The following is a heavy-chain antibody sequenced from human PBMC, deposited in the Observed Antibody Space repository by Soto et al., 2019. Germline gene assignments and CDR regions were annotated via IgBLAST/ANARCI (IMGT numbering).Heavy chain of an antibody. CDR1: GASISGYY. J-gene: IGHJ5*02. CDR3: VRDAQKTLRDRFDP. V-gene: IGHV4-4*07. CDR2: IYATGTT. Sequence: QVQLQESGPGLVKPSETLSLTCTVAGASISGYYWSWIRKSAGKGLEWIGRIYATGTTDYNPSLKRRLMVSVDTSKKQFSLKLRSVTAADAAVYYCVRDAQKTLRDRFDPWGQGISVTVSS. D-gene: IGHD3-16*01.